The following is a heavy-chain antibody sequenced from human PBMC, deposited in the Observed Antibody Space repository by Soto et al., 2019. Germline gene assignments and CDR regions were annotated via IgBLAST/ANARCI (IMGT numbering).Heavy chain of an antibody. CDR1: GGTFSKYA. Sequence: SVKVSCKASGGTFSKYAISWVRQAPGQGLEWMGGIIPFFQTPNYAQKYQGRVTITADESTTTAYMEMNSLRAEDTAVYYCAKDYVLEWLRYYYGMDVWGQGTTVTVSS. J-gene: IGHJ6*02. V-gene: IGHV1-69*13. CDR3: AKDYVLEWLRYYYGMDV. CDR2: IIPFFQTP. D-gene: IGHD3-3*01.